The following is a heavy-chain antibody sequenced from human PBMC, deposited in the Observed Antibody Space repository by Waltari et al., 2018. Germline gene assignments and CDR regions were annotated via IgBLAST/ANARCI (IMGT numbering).Heavy chain of an antibody. D-gene: IGHD3-22*01. V-gene: IGHV3-74*01. CDR3: ARDQWFAFDI. J-gene: IGHJ3*02. Sequence: EVHLVESGGGLVQPGGSLRLSCAASGFTFSTAWIHWVRQVPGKGLVWVSRIGDDGNNIIYADSVRGRFTISRDNAKSTVDLQMSSLRGEDTAVYYCARDQWFAFDIWGHGTMVTVSS. CDR2: IGDDGNNI. CDR1: GFTFSTAW.